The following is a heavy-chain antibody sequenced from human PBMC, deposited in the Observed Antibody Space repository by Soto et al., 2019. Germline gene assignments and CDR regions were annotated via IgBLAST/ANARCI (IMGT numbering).Heavy chain of an antibody. J-gene: IGHJ5*02. CDR1: GFTFSSYG. V-gene: IGHV3-33*01. CDR2: IWYDGSNK. Sequence: GGSLRLSCAAAGFTFSSYGMHWVRQAPGKGLEWVAVIWYDGSNKYYADSVKGRFTISRDNSKNTLYLQMNSLRAEDTAVYYCARGLTSYYDFWSGYLNWFDPWGQGTLVTVSS. D-gene: IGHD3-3*01. CDR3: ARGLTSYYDFWSGYLNWFDP.